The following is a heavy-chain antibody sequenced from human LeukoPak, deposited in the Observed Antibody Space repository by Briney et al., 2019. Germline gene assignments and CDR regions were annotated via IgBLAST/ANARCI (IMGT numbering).Heavy chain of an antibody. CDR3: AKGGGATTSPYYYYGMDV. CDR2: ISGSGGST. CDR1: GFTFSSYA. J-gene: IGHJ6*02. V-gene: IGHV3-23*01. Sequence: GGSLRLSCAASGFTFSSYAMGGARKAPGKGREWVSAISGSGGSTYYADSVKGRFTISRDNSKNTLYLQMNSLGAEDTAVYYCAKGGGATTSPYYYYGMDVWGQGTTVTVSS. D-gene: IGHD1-26*01.